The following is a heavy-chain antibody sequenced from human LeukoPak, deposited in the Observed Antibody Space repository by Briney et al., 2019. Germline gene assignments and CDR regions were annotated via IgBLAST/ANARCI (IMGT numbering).Heavy chain of an antibody. CDR1: GYTFTDYG. J-gene: IGHJ1*01. D-gene: IGHD3-10*01. CDR3: ARVPLHDSNKYYYPH. Sequence: ASVKVSCKASGYTFTDYGMHWVRQAPGQGLEWMAWINTGNGSAKYSEKFQGRVTITRDTSASTAYMDLSSLRSEDTAVYYCARVPLHDSNKYYYPHWGQGTVVTVSS. V-gene: IGHV1-3*04. CDR2: INTGNGSA.